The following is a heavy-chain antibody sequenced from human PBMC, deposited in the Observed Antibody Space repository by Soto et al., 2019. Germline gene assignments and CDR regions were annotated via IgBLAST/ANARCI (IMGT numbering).Heavy chain of an antibody. V-gene: IGHV1-69*01. CDR3: ARGNDYVWGSYRYLEYFQH. J-gene: IGHJ1*01. D-gene: IGHD3-16*02. Sequence: QVQLVQSGAEVKKPGSSVKASCKASGGTFSSYAISWVRQAPGQGLEWMGGIIPIFGTANYAQKFQGRVTITADESTSTAYMELSSLRSEDTAVYYCARGNDYVWGSYRYLEYFQHWGQGTLVTVSS. CDR1: GGTFSSYA. CDR2: IIPIFGTA.